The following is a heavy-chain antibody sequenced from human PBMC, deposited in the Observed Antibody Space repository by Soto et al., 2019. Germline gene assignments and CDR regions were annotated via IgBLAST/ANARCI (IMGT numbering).Heavy chain of an antibody. CDR2: ISNSGST. Sequence: QVQLQESGPGLVKPSETLSLTCTVSGDSVTSATYYWTWIRQPPGKGLEWIGHISNSGSTHYNPSFKGRVTISVDTSKTQFSLNLRSVSAADTAVYYCARVVWQVYYYYAMDVWGQGTTVTVSS. J-gene: IGHJ6*02. V-gene: IGHV4-61*01. CDR3: ARVVWQVYYYYAMDV. CDR1: GDSVTSATYY. D-gene: IGHD3-16*01.